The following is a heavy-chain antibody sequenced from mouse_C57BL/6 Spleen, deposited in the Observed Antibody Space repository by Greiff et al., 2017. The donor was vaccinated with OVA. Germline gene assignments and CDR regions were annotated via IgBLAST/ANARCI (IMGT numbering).Heavy chain of an antibody. D-gene: IGHD1-1*01. CDR3: AREGGDYYGSSYWFAY. J-gene: IGHJ3*01. CDR1: GFTFSSYA. Sequence: EVQGVESGGGLVKPGGSLKLSCAASGFTFSSYAMSWVRQTPEKRLEWVATISDGGSYTYYPDNVKGRFTISRDNAKNNLYLQMSHLKSEDTAMYYCAREGGDYYGSSYWFAYWGQGTLVTVSA. CDR2: ISDGGSYT. V-gene: IGHV5-4*01.